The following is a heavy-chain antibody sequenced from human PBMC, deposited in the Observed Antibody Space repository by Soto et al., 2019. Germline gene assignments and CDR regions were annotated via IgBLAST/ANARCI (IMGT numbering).Heavy chain of an antibody. D-gene: IGHD2-2*02. V-gene: IGHV1-69*13. Sequence: GTSVKVSCKASGGTFSSYAISWVRQAPGQGLEWMGGIIPIFGTANYAQKFQGRVTITADESTSTAYMELSSLRSEDTAVYYCARAGYQLLYVWFDPWGQGTLVTVSS. CDR1: GGTFSSYA. J-gene: IGHJ5*02. CDR3: ARAGYQLLYVWFDP. CDR2: IIPIFGTA.